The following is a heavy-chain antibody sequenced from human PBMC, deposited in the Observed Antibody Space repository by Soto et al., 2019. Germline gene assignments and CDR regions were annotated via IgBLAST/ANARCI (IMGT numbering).Heavy chain of an antibody. CDR1: GFTLSSYW. Sequence: PGGSLRLSCAASGFTLSSYWMTWVRQAPGKGLEWVANINQDGSEKYYVDSVKGRLTISRDTAQNSWYLQMNSLRVEDTAVYSCATDIHGDSTGYYLDYFDY. J-gene: IGHJ4*01. D-gene: IGHD3-22*01. V-gene: IGHV3-7*04. CDR3: ATDIHGDSTGYYLDYFDY. CDR2: INQDGSEK.